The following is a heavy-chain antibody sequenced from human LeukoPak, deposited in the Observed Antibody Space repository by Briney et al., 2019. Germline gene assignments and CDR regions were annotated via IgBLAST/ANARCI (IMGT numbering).Heavy chain of an antibody. Sequence: GGSLRLSCAASGFSLSSYEVNWVRQAPGKGLEWVSYISTSGSTKYYGDSVKGRFTISRDNAENSLYLQMNSLRAEDTAVYYCARDNDSSGSYFYWGQGTLVTVSS. CDR3: ARDNDSSGSYFY. D-gene: IGHD3-22*01. CDR2: ISTSGSTK. CDR1: GFSLSSYE. V-gene: IGHV3-48*03. J-gene: IGHJ4*02.